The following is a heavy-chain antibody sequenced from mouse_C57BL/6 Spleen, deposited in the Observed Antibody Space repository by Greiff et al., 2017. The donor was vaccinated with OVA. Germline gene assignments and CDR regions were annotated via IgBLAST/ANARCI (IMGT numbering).Heavy chain of an antibody. CDR2: INPNYGTT. CDR3: ARYDYDRGYYAMDY. D-gene: IGHD2-4*01. CDR1: GYSFTDYN. Sequence: VQLKESGPELVKPGASVKISCKASGYSFTDYNMNWVKQSNGKSLEWIGVINPNYGTTSYNQKFKGKATLTVDQSSSTAYMQLISLTSEDSAVYYCARYDYDRGYYAMDYWGQGTSVTVSS. J-gene: IGHJ4*01. V-gene: IGHV1-39*01.